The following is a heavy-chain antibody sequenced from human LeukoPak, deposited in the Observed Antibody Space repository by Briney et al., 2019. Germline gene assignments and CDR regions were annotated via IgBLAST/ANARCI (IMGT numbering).Heavy chain of an antibody. Sequence: GGSLRLSCVGSSFPPRKYAMSWVRQAPGKGLEWVSGISGSGGSKYCAVSVRGRFNISRDNSKDTQFLQMSSLRADDTAKYYCAKEPEPFLEWHFDNWGQGTLVIVSS. D-gene: IGHD3-3*02. CDR1: SFPPRKYA. CDR3: AKEPEPFLEWHFDN. J-gene: IGHJ4*02. V-gene: IGHV3-23*01. CDR2: ISGSGGSK.